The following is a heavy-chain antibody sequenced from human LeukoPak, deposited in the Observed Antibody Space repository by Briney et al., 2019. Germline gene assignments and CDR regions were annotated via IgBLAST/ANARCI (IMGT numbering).Heavy chain of an antibody. J-gene: IGHJ4*02. D-gene: IGHD2-15*01. Sequence: GASVKVSCKASGYAFTTYYIHWVRQAPGQGLEWMGIIKPSGGSTSYVQKFQGRVTVTWDTSTSTVYMELNSLRSEDTAVYYCVREESGGYFDYWGQGTLVTVSS. CDR3: VREESGGYFDY. V-gene: IGHV1-46*01. CDR1: GYAFTTYY. CDR2: IKPSGGST.